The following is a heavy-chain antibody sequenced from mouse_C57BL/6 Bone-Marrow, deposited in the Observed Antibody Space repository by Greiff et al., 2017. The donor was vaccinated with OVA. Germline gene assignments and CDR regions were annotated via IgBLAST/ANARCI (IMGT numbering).Heavy chain of an antibody. D-gene: IGHD1-1*01. CDR2: ISDGGSST. Sequence: EVKLVESGGGLVKPGGSLKLSCAASGFTFSSYAMSWVRQTPEKRLEWVATISDGGSSTYYPDNVKGRFTISRDNAKNNLYLQMSHLKSEDTAMYYCAREFITTPVATVGFAYWGQGTLVTVSA. CDR3: AREFITTPVATVGFAY. J-gene: IGHJ3*01. V-gene: IGHV5-4*01. CDR1: GFTFSSYA.